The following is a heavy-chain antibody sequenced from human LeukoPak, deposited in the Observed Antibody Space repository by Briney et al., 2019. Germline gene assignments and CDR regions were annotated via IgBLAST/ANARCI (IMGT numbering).Heavy chain of an antibody. V-gene: IGHV4-34*01. D-gene: IGHD6-6*01. Sequence: SETLSLTCAVYGGSFSGYYWSWIRQPPGKGLEWIGEINHSGSTNYSPSLKSRVTISVDTSKNQFSLKLSSVTAADTAVYYCARGSRIAARPGHFDYWGQGTLVTVSS. CDR3: ARGSRIAARPGHFDY. CDR1: GGSFSGYY. CDR2: INHSGST. J-gene: IGHJ4*02.